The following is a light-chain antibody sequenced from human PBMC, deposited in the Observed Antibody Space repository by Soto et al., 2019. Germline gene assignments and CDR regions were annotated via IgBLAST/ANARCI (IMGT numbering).Light chain of an antibody. CDR3: QQSSMTPYT. CDR2: AAS. CDR1: ESISIY. Sequence: DIEMNQSRSYLAASAGDGAIITYRASESISIYLNWYQQKPGHAPKLLIYAASNLQNKVPSRFSGSGSGTDFTRTISSLQPEDFATYVCQQSSMTPYTVRAGNKVEIK. V-gene: IGKV1-39*01. J-gene: IGKJ4*01.